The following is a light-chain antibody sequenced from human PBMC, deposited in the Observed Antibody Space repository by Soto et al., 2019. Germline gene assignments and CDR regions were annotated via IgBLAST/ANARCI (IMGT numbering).Light chain of an antibody. Sequence: DIQMTQSPSTLSASVGDRVTITGRASQTFSTSLAWYQQKPGKAPRLLIYKASSLQRGVPSRFSGSGSGTEFTLTIRSLQPDDFATYYCQQYSSYSPYTFGQGTRLEI. V-gene: IGKV1-5*03. CDR1: QTFSTS. CDR3: QQYSSYSPYT. CDR2: KAS. J-gene: IGKJ2*01.